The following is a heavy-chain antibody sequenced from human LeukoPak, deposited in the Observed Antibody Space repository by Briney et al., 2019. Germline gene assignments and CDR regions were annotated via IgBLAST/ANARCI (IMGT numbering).Heavy chain of an antibody. J-gene: IGHJ6*02. D-gene: IGHD1-26*01. V-gene: IGHV1-8*01. CDR3: ARAAYSGSQGYYGMDV. Sequence: GASVKVSCKASGYTFTGYDINWVRQATGQGLEWMGWMNPNSGNTGYAQKFQGWVTMTRDTSISTAYMELSRLRSDDTAVYYCARAAYSGSQGYYGMDVWGQGTTVTVSS. CDR1: GYTFTGYD. CDR2: MNPNSGNT.